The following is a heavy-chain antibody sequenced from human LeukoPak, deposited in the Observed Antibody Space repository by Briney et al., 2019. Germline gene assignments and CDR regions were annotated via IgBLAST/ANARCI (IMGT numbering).Heavy chain of an antibody. V-gene: IGHV4-39*07. Sequence: SETLSLTCIVSGGSISSSSYYWAWIRQPPGKGLEWVGSIYYSGNTYYKSSLKSRVTIAVDTSKNQFSLKLNSVTAADTAVYYCARESYYDSSGYSHDAFDIWGQGTMVTVSS. CDR2: IYYSGNT. D-gene: IGHD3-22*01. CDR1: GGSISSSSYY. J-gene: IGHJ3*02. CDR3: ARESYYDSSGYSHDAFDI.